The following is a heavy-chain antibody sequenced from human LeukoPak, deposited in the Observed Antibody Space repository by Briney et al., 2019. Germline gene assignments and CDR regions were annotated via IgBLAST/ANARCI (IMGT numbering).Heavy chain of an antibody. CDR1: GFTFSSYE. CDR3: AELGITMIGGV. Sequence: GGSLRLSCAASGFTFSSYEMNWVRQAPGKGLEWVSYISSSGSSIYYADSVKGRFTISRDNAKNSLYLQMNSLRAEDTAVYYCAELGITMIGGVWGKGNTVTISS. CDR2: ISSSGSSI. J-gene: IGHJ6*04. V-gene: IGHV3-48*03. D-gene: IGHD3-10*02.